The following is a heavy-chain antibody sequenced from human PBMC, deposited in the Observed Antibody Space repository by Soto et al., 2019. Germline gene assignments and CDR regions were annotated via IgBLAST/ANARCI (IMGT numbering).Heavy chain of an antibody. V-gene: IGHV4-34*01. J-gene: IGHJ5*02. D-gene: IGHD3-22*01. CDR3: ARVWTYYYDSSGYYPGSNWFDP. Sequence: SETLSLTCAVYGGSFSGYYWSWIRQPPGKGLEWIGEINHSGSTNYNPSLKSRVTISVDTSKNQFSLKLSSVTAADTAVYYCARVWTYYYDSSGYYPGSNWFDPWGQGTLVTVSS. CDR2: INHSGST. CDR1: GGSFSGYY.